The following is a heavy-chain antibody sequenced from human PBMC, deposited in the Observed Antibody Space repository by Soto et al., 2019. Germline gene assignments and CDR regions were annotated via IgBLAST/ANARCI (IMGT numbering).Heavy chain of an antibody. CDR2: INTYTGNR. CDR3: ARDRLRGYDSSGFYS. CDR1: GYSFRYYG. Sequence: ASVKVSCKASGYSFRYYGINWVRQAPGQGLEWMGWINTYTGNRNFAPKFEDRVTMTTATSTNTVYMELRSLRSDDTATYYCARDRLRGYDSSGFYSWGQGTRVTVS. V-gene: IGHV1-18*01. D-gene: IGHD3-22*01. J-gene: IGHJ5*02.